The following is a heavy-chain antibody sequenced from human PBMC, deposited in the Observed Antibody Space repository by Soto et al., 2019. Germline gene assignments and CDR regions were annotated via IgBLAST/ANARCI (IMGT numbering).Heavy chain of an antibody. CDR3: ARDPHAHDY. V-gene: IGHV3-48*01. CDR1: GIPSKFYR. D-gene: IGHD2-2*01. J-gene: IGHJ4*02. CDR2: IFKSRSTR. Sequence: PGGSLRLPCAPSGIPSKFYRMNCVRQARGKRLEWVAYIFKSRSTRHYAGSGKGRFTISRDNAKSSLSLQMNSLRPEDTAVYYSARDPHAHDYWGQGTQVTVSS.